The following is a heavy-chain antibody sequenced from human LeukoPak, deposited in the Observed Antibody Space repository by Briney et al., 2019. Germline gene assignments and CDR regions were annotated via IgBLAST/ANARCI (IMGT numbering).Heavy chain of an antibody. CDR3: ARDLGSRDGYNPPNLFDN. J-gene: IGHJ4*02. Sequence: SVKVSCKASGGTFRSYAISWVKQAPGQGLEWMGGIIPIFGTTNYAQKFQGRVTITADESTSTAYMELSSLRSEDTAVYYCARDLGSRDGYNPPNLFDNWGQGTLVTVSS. V-gene: IGHV1-69*13. D-gene: IGHD5-24*01. CDR2: IIPIFGTT. CDR1: GGTFRSYA.